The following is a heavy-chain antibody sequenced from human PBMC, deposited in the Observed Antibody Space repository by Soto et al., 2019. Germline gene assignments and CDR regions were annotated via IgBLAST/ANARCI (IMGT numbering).Heavy chain of an antibody. D-gene: IGHD2-21*02. CDR3: ARDSIPCGGDCPVYYYYYGMDV. J-gene: IGHJ6*02. Sequence: QVQLQESGPGLVKPSQTLSLTCTVSGGSISSGGYYWSWIRQHPGKGLEWIGYIYYSGSTYYNPSLKSRVTISVDTSKNQFSLKLSSVTAADTAVYYCARDSIPCGGDCPVYYYYYGMDVWGQGTTVTVSS. V-gene: IGHV4-31*03. CDR2: IYYSGST. CDR1: GGSISSGGYY.